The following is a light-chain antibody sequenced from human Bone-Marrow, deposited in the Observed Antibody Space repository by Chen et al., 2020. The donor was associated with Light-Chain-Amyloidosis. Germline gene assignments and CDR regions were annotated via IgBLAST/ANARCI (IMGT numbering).Light chain of an antibody. Sequence: SYVLTQPSSVSAAAGQTATIACGGNNIGSTSVHWYQQTPGQAPLLVVYDDSDRPSGIPERLSCSNSGNTATLTISRVEAGDEADYYCQVWDRSSDRPVFGGGTKLTVL. V-gene: IGLV3-21*02. CDR3: QVWDRSSDRPV. J-gene: IGLJ3*02. CDR1: NIGSTS. CDR2: DDS.